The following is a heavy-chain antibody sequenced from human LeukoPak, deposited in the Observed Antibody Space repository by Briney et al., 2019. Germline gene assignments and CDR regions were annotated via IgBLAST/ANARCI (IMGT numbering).Heavy chain of an antibody. J-gene: IGHJ4*02. CDR3: ARGGFDY. Sequence: RASVKVSCKASGYTVTSYYMHWVRQAPGQGLEWMAILNPSGGSSNYAQKFQGRATLTRATSTGTVYMELSSLRSEDTAVYYCARGGFDYWGQGTLVTVSS. CDR1: GYTVTSYY. CDR2: LNPSGGSS. V-gene: IGHV1-46*01.